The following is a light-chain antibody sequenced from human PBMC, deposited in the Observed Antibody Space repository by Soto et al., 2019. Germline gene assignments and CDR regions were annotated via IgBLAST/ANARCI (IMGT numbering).Light chain of an antibody. V-gene: IGKV3-15*01. CDR1: QSVSSN. CDR3: QQYNNWPQT. Sequence: EILMTQSPATLSVSPGERATLSCRASQSVSSNLAWYQHKPGQAPRLLIYGASTRATGIPARFSGSGSGTEFTLTISSLQSEDFAVYYCQQYNNWPQTFGQGTKVEIK. J-gene: IGKJ1*01. CDR2: GAS.